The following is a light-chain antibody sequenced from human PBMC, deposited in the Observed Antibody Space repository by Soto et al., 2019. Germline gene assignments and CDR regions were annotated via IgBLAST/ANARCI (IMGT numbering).Light chain of an antibody. CDR3: QQYYSSPRT. CDR1: QSVLYSSNNKNY. Sequence: DIVMTQSPDSLAVSLGERATINCKSSQSVLYSSNNKNYLAWYQQKPGQTPKLLIYWASTRESGVPDRFSGSGSGTDFTLTISSLQAEDVAVYYGQQYYSSPRTFGQGTKLEIK. CDR2: WAS. V-gene: IGKV4-1*01. J-gene: IGKJ2*01.